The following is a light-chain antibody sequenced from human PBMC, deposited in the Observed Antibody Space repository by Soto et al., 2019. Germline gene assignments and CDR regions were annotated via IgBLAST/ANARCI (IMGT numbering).Light chain of an antibody. CDR1: QSVSSN. Sequence: EIVMTQSPATLSVSPGERATHSCRASQSVSSNLAWYQQKPGQAPRLLIYGASTRATGIPARFSGSGSGTAFTLTISSLQSEDFAVYYCQQYNNWPPVTFGQGIRLEIK. V-gene: IGKV3-15*01. CDR3: QQYNNWPPVT. J-gene: IGKJ5*01. CDR2: GAS.